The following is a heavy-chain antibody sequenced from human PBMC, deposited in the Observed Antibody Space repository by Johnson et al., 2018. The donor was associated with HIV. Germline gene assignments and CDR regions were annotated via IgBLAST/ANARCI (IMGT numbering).Heavy chain of an antibody. Sequence: QAPGKGLEWVANIKQDGSEKYYVDSVKGRFTISRDNAKNSLYLQMNSLRAEDTAVYYCASSNVVGYSNYPDAFDIWGQGTAVTVSP. CDR2: IKQDGSEK. J-gene: IGHJ3*02. CDR3: ASSNVVGYSNYPDAFDI. V-gene: IGHV3-7*05. D-gene: IGHD6-13*01.